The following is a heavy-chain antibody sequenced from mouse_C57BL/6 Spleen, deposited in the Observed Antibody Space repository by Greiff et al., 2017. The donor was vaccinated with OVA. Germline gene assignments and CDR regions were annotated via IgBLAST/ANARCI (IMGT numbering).Heavy chain of an antibody. CDR1: GYTFTSYW. CDR2: IHPNSGST. J-gene: IGHJ2*01. Sequence: QVQLQQPGAELVKPGASVKLSCKASGYTFTSYWMHWVKQRPGQGLEWIGMIHPNSGSTNYNEKFKSKATLTVDKSSSTAYMQLSSLTSEDSAVYDCARLYCYGSSSGYWGQGTTLTVSS. D-gene: IGHD1-1*01. CDR3: ARLYCYGSSSGY. V-gene: IGHV1-64*01.